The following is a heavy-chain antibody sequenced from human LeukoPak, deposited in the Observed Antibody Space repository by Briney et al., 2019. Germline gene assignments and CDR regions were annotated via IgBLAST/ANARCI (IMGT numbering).Heavy chain of an antibody. J-gene: IGHJ6*03. CDR1: GFTFSSYA. Sequence: GGSLRLSCAASGFTFSSYAMSWVRQAPGKGLEWVSAISGSGGSTYYADSVKGRFTISRDNSKNTLYLQMNSLRAEDTAVYYCAQDPASYDYMDVWGKGTTVTVSS. V-gene: IGHV3-23*01. CDR2: ISGSGGST. CDR3: AQDPASYDYMDV.